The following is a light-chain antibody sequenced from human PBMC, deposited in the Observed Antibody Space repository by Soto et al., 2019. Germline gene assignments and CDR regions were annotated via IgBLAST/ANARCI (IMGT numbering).Light chain of an antibody. CDR2: DVN. CDR3: CSYAGSYTLV. CDR1: STDVGGYHY. V-gene: IGLV2-11*01. Sequence: QSALTQPRSVSGSPGQSVTLSCTGTSTDVGGYHYVSWYQHHPGKATKLIIFDVNKRPSGFPDRFSGSKSGNTASLTISGLQTEDEADYYCCSYAGSYTLVFGGGTKLTVL. J-gene: IGLJ2*01.